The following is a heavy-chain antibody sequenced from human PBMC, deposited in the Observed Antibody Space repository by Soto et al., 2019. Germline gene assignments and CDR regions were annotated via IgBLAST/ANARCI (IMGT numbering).Heavy chain of an antibody. CDR3: VKGGASYTSCRYAN. Sequence: EVQLLESGGGLVQPGGSLTLSCAGSAFTFSDYAMHWVRHAPGKGLEWVSTIKDSGDSRYCVDSVKGRFTISRDNSKNTLYLQMNSLRAEDTALYYCVKGGASYTSCRYANWGQGALVTVSS. CDR1: AFTFSDYA. V-gene: IGHV3-23*01. J-gene: IGHJ4*02. CDR2: IKDSGDSR. D-gene: IGHD6-13*01.